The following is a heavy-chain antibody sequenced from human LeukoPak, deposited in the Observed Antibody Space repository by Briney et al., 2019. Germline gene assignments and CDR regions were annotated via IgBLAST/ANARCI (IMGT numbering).Heavy chain of an antibody. J-gene: IGHJ4*02. CDR3: ARDVAVGFDY. D-gene: IGHD2-15*01. Sequence: PGGSLRLSCAASGFSFSTYEMNWVRQAPGKGLEWISYISASGSVTHYADSVEGRFTISRDNAKNSLYLQMNSLRAEDTAVYYCARDVAVGFDYWGQGTLVTVSS. V-gene: IGHV3-48*03. CDR1: GFSFSTYE. CDR2: ISASGSVT.